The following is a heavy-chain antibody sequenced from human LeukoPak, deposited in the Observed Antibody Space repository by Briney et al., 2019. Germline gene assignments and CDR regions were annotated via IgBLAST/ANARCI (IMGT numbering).Heavy chain of an antibody. D-gene: IGHD3-10*01. Sequence: GGSLRLSCAASGFTFSSYAMSWVRQAPGKGLEWVSAISGSGGSTYYADSVKGRFTISRDNSKNTLYLQMNSLRAEDTAVYYCAKDLSVWFGELSRINPFDCWGQGTLVTVSS. CDR2: ISGSGGST. CDR1: GFTFSSYA. J-gene: IGHJ4*02. V-gene: IGHV3-23*01. CDR3: AKDLSVWFGELSRINPFDC.